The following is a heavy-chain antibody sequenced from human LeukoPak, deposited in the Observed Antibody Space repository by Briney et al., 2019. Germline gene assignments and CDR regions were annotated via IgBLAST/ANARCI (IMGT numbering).Heavy chain of an antibody. V-gene: IGHV1-69*05. CDR2: IIPIFGTA. J-gene: IGHJ4*02. D-gene: IGHD3-22*01. CDR1: GGTFSSYA. Sequence: ASVKVSCKASGGTFSSYAISWVRQAPGQGLEWMERIIPIFGTANYAQKFQGRVTITTDESTSTAYMELSSLRSEDTAVYYCARDYYDSSGYYPYYFDYWGQGTLVTVSS. CDR3: ARDYYDSSGYYPYYFDY.